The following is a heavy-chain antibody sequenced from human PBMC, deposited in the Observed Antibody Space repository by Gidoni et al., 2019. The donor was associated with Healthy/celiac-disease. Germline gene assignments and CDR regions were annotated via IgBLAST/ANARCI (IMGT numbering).Heavy chain of an antibody. CDR2: ISAYNGNT. D-gene: IGHD2-2*01. J-gene: IGHJ4*02. V-gene: IGHV1-18*01. Sequence: QVQLVQSGAEVKKPGASVKVSCKSSGYTFTSYGISWVRQAPGQGLEWMGWISAYNGNTNYAQKLQGRVTMTTDTSTSTADMELRSLRSDETAVYYCARARGSVVPAAYWGQGTLVTVSS. CDR3: ARARGSVVPAAY. CDR1: GYTFTSYG.